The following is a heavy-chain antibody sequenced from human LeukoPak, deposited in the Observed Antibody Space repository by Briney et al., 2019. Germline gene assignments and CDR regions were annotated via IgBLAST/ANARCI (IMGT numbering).Heavy chain of an antibody. D-gene: IGHD1-14*01. CDR3: ARGMRRYFDY. J-gene: IGHJ4*02. Sequence: PSETLSLTCTVSGGSISSSSYYWGWIRQPPGKGLEWIGSIYYSGSTYYNPSLKSRVTISVDTSKNQFSLKLSSVTAADTAVYYCARGMRRYFDYWGQGTLVTVSS. V-gene: IGHV4-39*01. CDR2: IYYSGST. CDR1: GGSISSSSYY.